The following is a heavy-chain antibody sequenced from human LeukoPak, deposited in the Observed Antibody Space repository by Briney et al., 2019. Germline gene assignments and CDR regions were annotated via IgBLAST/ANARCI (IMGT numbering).Heavy chain of an antibody. CDR1: GFTFSSYA. CDR2: ISGSGGST. D-gene: IGHD3-22*01. J-gene: IGHJ4*02. Sequence: GGSLRLSRAASGFTFSSYAMSWVRQAPGKGLEWVSAISGSGGSTYYADSVKGRFTISRDNSKNTLYLQMNSLRAEDTAVYYCAKDLSIKVPYYYDSSGYLYWGQGTLVTVSS. V-gene: IGHV3-23*01. CDR3: AKDLSIKVPYYYDSSGYLY.